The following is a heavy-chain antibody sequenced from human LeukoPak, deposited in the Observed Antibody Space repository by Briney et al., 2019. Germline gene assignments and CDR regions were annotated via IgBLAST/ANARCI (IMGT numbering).Heavy chain of an antibody. CDR3: ARRPSLIYDYVWGSYRTPFDY. Sequence: SETLSLTCAVYGGSFSGYYWSWIRQPPGKGLEWIGEINHSGSTNYNPSLKSRVTISVDTSKNQFSLKLSSVTAAGTAVYYCARRPSLIYDYVWGSYRTPFDYWGQGTLVTVSS. V-gene: IGHV4-34*01. CDR2: INHSGST. D-gene: IGHD3-16*02. J-gene: IGHJ4*02. CDR1: GGSFSGYY.